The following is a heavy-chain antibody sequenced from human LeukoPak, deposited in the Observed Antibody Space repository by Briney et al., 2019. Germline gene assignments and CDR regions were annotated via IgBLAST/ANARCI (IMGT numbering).Heavy chain of an antibody. CDR1: GFTFNTAW. CDR3: ATDSGHSFFY. CDR2: IYSDGTAP. Sequence: GGSLRLSCAASGFTFNTAWMPWVRQVPGKGLVWVSRIYSDGTAPRYAEFVKGRFTISRDNAKNTLYLQMNSLTIEDTAVYYCATDSGHSFFYWGQGTKVTVSA. J-gene: IGHJ3*01. D-gene: IGHD3-10*01. V-gene: IGHV3-74*01.